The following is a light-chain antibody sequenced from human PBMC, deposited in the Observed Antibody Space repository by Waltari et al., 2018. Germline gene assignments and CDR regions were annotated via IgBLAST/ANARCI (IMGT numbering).Light chain of an antibody. Sequence: IVMTQSPLSLPVTPGEPASISCKSGQSLLHSNGNTYLDWYLQKPGQSPQLLISLAFNRASGVPDRFSGSGSGTDFTLKISRVEAEDVWVYYCMQSLQTPRTFGQGTKLEIK. V-gene: IGKV2-28*01. J-gene: IGKJ1*01. CDR2: LAF. CDR3: MQSLQTPRT. CDR1: QSLLHSNGNTY.